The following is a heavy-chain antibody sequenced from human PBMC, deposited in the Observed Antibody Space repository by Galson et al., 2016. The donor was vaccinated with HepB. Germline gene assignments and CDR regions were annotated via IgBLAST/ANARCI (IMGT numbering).Heavy chain of an antibody. V-gene: IGHV4-59*08. CDR1: GGSISSFY. Sequence: ETLSLTCSISGGSISSFYWSWVRQTPGKGLEWLGYINYSWNTYYNPSLKSRVTMSVDTSKNQFSLKLNSVTAADTAVYYCARRSTNYYFGMDVWGQGTTVTVSS. CDR2: INYSWNT. J-gene: IGHJ6*02. CDR3: ARRSTNYYFGMDV.